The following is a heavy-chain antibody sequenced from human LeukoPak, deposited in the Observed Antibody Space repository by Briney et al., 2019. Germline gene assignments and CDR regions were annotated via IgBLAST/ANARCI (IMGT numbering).Heavy chain of an antibody. J-gene: IGHJ3*02. D-gene: IGHD5-18*01. V-gene: IGHV3-11*01. CDR2: ISSSGSTI. CDR1: GFTFSDNY. CDR3: ARDGHSGYSYDDAFDI. Sequence: GGSLRLSCAASGFTFSDNYMSWIRQAPGKGLEWVSYISSSGSTIYYADSVKGRFTISRDNAKNSLYLQMNSLRAEDTAVYYCARDGHSGYSYDDAFDIWGQGTVVTLSS.